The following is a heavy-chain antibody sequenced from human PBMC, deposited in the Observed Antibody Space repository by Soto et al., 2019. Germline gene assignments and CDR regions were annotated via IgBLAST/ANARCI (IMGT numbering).Heavy chain of an antibody. CDR3: ARHSLATQPGDY. J-gene: IGHJ4*02. D-gene: IGHD5-12*01. CDR1: GYTFSKYW. Sequence: HGESLKISCKGSGYTFSKYWIAWVRQRPGKGLDWMGIIYPGDSDTRYSPSFQGQVTISVDNSIDTAYLEWTTLRASDSAMYYCARHSLATQPGDYWGQGTRVTVSS. CDR2: IYPGDSDT. V-gene: IGHV5-51*01.